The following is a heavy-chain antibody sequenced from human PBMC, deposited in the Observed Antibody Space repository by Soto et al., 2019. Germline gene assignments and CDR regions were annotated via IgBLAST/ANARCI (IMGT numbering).Heavy chain of an antibody. CDR2: IYYSGST. CDR1: GGSISSYY. D-gene: IGHD2-2*01. J-gene: IGHJ3*02. CDR3: ARRYCSSTSCYAGNAFDI. Sequence: SETLSLTCTVSGGSISSYYWSWIRQPPGKGLEWIGYIYYSGSTNYNPSLKSRVTISVDTSKNQFSLKLSSVTAADTAVYYCARRYCSSTSCYAGNAFDIWGQGTMVTVSS. V-gene: IGHV4-59*08.